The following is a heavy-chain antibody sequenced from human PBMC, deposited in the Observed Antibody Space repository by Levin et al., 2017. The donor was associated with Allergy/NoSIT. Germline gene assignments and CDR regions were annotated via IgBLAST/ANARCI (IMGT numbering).Heavy chain of an antibody. CDR1: GYKFTDYH. V-gene: IGHV1-2*02. CDR2: INPNSGNT. J-gene: IGHJ4*02. CDR3: ARFGAEEYSEYYLDH. Sequence: ASVKVSCKASGYKFTDYHVHWVRQAPGEGLEWMGWINPNSGNTRYAEKFEGRVTMSRETSITTAFLEIISDDTAVYCCARFGAEEYSEYYLDHWGQGTLVTVSS. D-gene: IGHD1-26*01.